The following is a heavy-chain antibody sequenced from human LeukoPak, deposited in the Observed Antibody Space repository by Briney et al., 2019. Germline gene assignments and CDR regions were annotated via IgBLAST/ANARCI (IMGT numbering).Heavy chain of an antibody. J-gene: IGHJ4*01. CDR3: ARGPYPDY. CDR2: ISISRRTT. Sequence: GGSLRLSCAASGFTFSSYSMNWVRQAPGKGLEWISYISISRRTTYYADSVRGRFTISRDNAKNLLYLQMNSLRAEDTAVYYCARGPYPDYWGHGTLVTVSS. CDR1: GFTFSSYS. V-gene: IGHV3-48*04.